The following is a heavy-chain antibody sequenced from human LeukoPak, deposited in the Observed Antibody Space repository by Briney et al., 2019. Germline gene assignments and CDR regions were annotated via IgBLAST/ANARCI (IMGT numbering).Heavy chain of an antibody. Sequence: PSETLSLTCAVSGGSISSSNWWSWVRQPPGKGLEWIGEIYHSGSTNYNPSLKSRVTISVDTSKNQFSLKLSSVTAADTAVYYCARDFGGSYSNWFDPWGQGTLVTVSS. V-gene: IGHV4-4*02. D-gene: IGHD1-26*01. CDR3: ARDFGGSYSNWFDP. CDR2: IYHSGST. J-gene: IGHJ5*02. CDR1: GGSISSSNW.